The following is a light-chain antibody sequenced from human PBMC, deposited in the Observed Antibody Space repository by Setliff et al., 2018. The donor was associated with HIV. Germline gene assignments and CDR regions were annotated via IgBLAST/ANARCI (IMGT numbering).Light chain of an antibody. V-gene: IGLV2-18*02. CDR3: SSYTSIGTVV. J-gene: IGLJ2*01. Sequence: QSALAQPPSVSGSPGQSVTISCTGTSSDVGSDNRVSWYQQPPGTAPRLMIYEVSNRPSGVPVRFSGSKSGNTASLTISGLQAEDEADYYCSSYTSIGTVVFGGGTKVTVL. CDR1: SSDVGSDNR. CDR2: EVS.